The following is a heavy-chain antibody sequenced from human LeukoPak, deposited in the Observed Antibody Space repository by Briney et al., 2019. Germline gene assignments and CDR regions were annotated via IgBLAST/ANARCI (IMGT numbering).Heavy chain of an antibody. CDR2: INWNGGST. V-gene: IGHV3-20*04. Sequence: GGSLRLSCAASGFTFDDYGMSWVRQAPGKGLEWVSGINWNGGSTGYADSVKGRFTISRDNAKNSLYLQMNSLKTEDTAVYYCTTEGIVGAYYYYYMDVWGKGTTVTISS. CDR1: GFTFDDYG. CDR3: TTEGIVGAYYYYYMDV. J-gene: IGHJ6*03. D-gene: IGHD1-26*01.